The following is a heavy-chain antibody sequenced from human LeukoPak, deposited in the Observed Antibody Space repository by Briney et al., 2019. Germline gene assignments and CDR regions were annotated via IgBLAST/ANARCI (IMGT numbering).Heavy chain of an antibody. V-gene: IGHV3-48*01. J-gene: IGHJ6*03. D-gene: IGHD2-2*01. CDR2: ISSSSSTI. CDR3: ARAPESLIPAAGYYYYYYYMDV. CDR1: GFTFSSYS. Sequence: SGGSLRLSCAASGFTFSSYSMNWVRQAPGKGLEWVSYISSSSSTIYYADSVKGRFTISRDNAKNSLYLQMNSLRAEDTAVYYCARAPESLIPAAGYYYYYYYMDVWGKGTTVTVSS.